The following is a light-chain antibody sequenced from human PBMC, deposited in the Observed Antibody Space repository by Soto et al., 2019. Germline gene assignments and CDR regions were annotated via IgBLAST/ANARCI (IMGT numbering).Light chain of an antibody. CDR3: HQHTNWPVMYT. CDR1: QSVRSY. CDR2: DSS. Sequence: EIVLTQSPATLSLSPGDRATLSCRASQSVRSYLAWYQQKPGQAPRLLIYDSSKRATGIPARFSGSGSGTDLNFTISSLEPEDVAVYFYHQHTNWPVMYTFGQGTKLEIK. V-gene: IGKV3-11*01. J-gene: IGKJ2*01.